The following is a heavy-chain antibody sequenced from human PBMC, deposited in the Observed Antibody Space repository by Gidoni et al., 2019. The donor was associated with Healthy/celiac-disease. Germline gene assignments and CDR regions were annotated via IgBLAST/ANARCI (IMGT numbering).Heavy chain of an antibody. CDR2: IYYSGST. CDR3: ARVPGPDSSRWWGAFDI. J-gene: IGHJ3*02. V-gene: IGHV4-39*07. D-gene: IGHD6-13*01. CDR1: GCSISSSSYY. Sequence: QLQLQESGPGLVKPSETLSLTCTVSGCSISSSSYYWGWIRQPPGKGLEWIGSIYYSGSTYSTPSLKSRVTIPVDTSKNQFSLKLSSVTAADTAVYYCARVPGPDSSRWWGAFDIWGQGTMVTVSS.